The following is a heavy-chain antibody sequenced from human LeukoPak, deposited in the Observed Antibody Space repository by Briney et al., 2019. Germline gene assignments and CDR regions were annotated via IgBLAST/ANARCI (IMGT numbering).Heavy chain of an antibody. J-gene: IGHJ4*02. Sequence: PGGSLRLSCAASGFTFSSYAMHWVRQAPGKGLEWVAVISYDGSNKYYADSVKGRFTISRDNSKNTLYLQMNSLRAEDTAVYYCAKAPGARWDYWGQGTLVTVSS. CDR1: GFTFSSYA. CDR3: AKAPGARWDY. V-gene: IGHV3-30*04. CDR2: ISYDGSNK.